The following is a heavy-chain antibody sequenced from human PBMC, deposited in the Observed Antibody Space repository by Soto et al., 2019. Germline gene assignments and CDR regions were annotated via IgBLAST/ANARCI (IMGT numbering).Heavy chain of an antibody. CDR3: ARPDYGDYYAFDI. CDR1: GGTFSSYT. CDR2: IIPILGIA. D-gene: IGHD4-17*01. J-gene: IGHJ3*02. Sequence: ASVKVSCKASGGTFSSYTISWVRQAPGQGLEWMGRIIPILGIANYAQKFQGRVTITADKSTSTAYMELSSLRSEDTAVYYCARPDYGDYYAFDIWGQGTMVTVSS. V-gene: IGHV1-69*02.